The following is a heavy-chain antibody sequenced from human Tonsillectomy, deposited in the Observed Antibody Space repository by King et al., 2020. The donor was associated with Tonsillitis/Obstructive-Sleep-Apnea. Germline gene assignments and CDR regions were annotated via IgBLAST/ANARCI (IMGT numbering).Heavy chain of an antibody. J-gene: IGHJ3*02. CDR2: IHYSGST. V-gene: IGHV4-59*01. D-gene: IGHD2-8*01. CDR3: ARDMVLEAGGDAFDI. CDR1: GDSISTYY. Sequence: QLQESGPGLVKPSETLSLTCTVSGDSISTYYWSWIRQPPGKGLEWIGYIHYSGSTNYNPSLKSRVTILVDTSKNQFSLKLSSVTAADTAVYYCARDMVLEAGGDAFDIWGHGTMVTVSS.